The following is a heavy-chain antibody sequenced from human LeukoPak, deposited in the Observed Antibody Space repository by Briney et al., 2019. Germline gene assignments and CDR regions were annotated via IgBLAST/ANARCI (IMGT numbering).Heavy chain of an antibody. V-gene: IGHV3-30-3*01. CDR3: ARDLGPYDSSGSVDY. CDR2: ISYDGSNK. J-gene: IGHJ4*02. D-gene: IGHD3-22*01. CDR1: GFTFSSYA. Sequence: GGSLRLSCAASGFTFSSYAMHWVRQAPGKGLEWVAVISYDGSNKYYADSVKGRFTISRDNSKNTLYLQMNSLRAEDTAVYYCARDLGPYDSSGSVDYWGQGTLVTVSS.